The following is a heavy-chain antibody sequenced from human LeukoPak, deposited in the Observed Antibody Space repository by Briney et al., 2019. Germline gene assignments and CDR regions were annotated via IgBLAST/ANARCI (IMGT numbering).Heavy chain of an antibody. J-gene: IGHJ4*02. V-gene: IGHV3-11*01. Sequence: GGSLRLSCAVSGITLSNYGMTWIRQAPGKGLEWLSSISTTGTTTYYADSVKGRFTISRDNAKNSLYLQMNSLRAEDTAVYYCARRVYYGSGTSQYYFDYWGQGTLVTVSS. CDR2: ISTTGTTT. D-gene: IGHD3-10*01. CDR1: GITLSNYG. CDR3: ARRVYYGSGTSQYYFDY.